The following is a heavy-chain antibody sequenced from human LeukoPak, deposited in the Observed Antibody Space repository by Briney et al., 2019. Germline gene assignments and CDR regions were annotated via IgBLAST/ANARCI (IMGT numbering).Heavy chain of an antibody. CDR1: GGSISSGSYY. V-gene: IGHV4-61*02. CDR2: TYTSGST. Sequence: SETLSLTCTVSGGSISSGSYYWSWIRQPAGKGLEWIGRTYTSGSTNYNPSLKSRVTISVDTSKNQFSLKLSSVTAADTAVYYCAREITGDYYFDYWGQGTLVTVSS. J-gene: IGHJ4*02. D-gene: IGHD3-16*01. CDR3: AREITGDYYFDY.